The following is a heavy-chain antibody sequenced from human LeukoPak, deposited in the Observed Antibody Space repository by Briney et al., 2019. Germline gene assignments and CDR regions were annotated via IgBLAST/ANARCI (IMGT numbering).Heavy chain of an antibody. J-gene: IGHJ4*02. CDR1: GYTFTSYY. CDR3: ARDVPGVTPSSE. V-gene: IGHV1-69*13. Sequence: ASVKVSCTASGYTFTSYYMHWVRQAPGQGLEWMGGIIPIFGTANYAQKFQGRVTITADESTSTAYMELSSLRSEDTAVYYCARDVPGVTPSSEWGQGTLVTVSS. CDR2: IIPIFGTA. D-gene: IGHD2-21*02.